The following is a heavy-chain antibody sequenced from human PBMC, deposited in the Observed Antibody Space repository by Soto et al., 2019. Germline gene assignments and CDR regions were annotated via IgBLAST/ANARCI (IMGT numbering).Heavy chain of an antibody. Sequence: GGSLRLSCTASGFTFGDYAMSWVRQAPGKGLEWVGFIRSKAYGGTTEYAASVKGRFTISRDDSKSIAYLQMNSLKAEDTAVYYCTRDLKVPLDYYYDSSGYYYWGQGTLVTVSS. CDR2: IRSKAYGGTT. CDR3: TRDLKVPLDYYYDSSGYYY. D-gene: IGHD3-22*01. CDR1: GFTFGDYA. V-gene: IGHV3-49*04. J-gene: IGHJ4*02.